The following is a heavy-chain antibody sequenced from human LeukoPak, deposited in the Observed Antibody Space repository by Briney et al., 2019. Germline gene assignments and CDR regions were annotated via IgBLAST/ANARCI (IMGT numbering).Heavy chain of an antibody. J-gene: IGHJ4*02. Sequence: GGSLRLSCVTSGFTFSNYPMAWVRQAPGKGLEWVSTVTASGGNTYHADSVKGRFTISRDNSKNTLYLQMASLRAEDTAVYYCAQGLVSCDYWGQGILVAVSS. CDR1: GFTFSNYP. CDR3: AQGLVSCDY. CDR2: VTASGGNT. D-gene: IGHD2-8*02. V-gene: IGHV3-23*01.